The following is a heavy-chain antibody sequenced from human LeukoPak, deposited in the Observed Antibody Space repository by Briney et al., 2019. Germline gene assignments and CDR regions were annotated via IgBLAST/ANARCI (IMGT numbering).Heavy chain of an antibody. Sequence: SETLSLTCTVSGGSISSSSYYWGWIRQPPGKGLEWIGSIYYSGSTYYNPPLKSRVTISVDTSKNQFSLKLSSVTAADTAVYYCASGLGVAGSDGSYWGQGTLVTVSS. CDR1: GGSISSSSYY. D-gene: IGHD6-19*01. J-gene: IGHJ4*02. V-gene: IGHV4-39*01. CDR2: IYYSGST. CDR3: ASGLGVAGSDGSY.